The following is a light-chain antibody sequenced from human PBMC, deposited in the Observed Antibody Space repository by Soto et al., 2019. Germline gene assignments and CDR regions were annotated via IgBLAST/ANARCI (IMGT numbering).Light chain of an antibody. CDR1: QTISSW. CDR3: QQYDSFPWT. V-gene: IGKV1-5*03. CDR2: KAS. J-gene: IGKJ1*01. Sequence: DIQMTQSPSTLSASVGDRVTITCRASQTISSWLAWYQQKPGKAPNLLIYKASSLESGVPSTFSGSGFGTEFTLTLSSLQADDVATYYCQQYDSFPWTFGQGTKVEIK.